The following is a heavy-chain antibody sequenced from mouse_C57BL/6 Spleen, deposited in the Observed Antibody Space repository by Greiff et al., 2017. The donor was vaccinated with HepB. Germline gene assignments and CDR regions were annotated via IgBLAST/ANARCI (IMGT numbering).Heavy chain of an antibody. V-gene: IGHV1-15*01. CDR2: IDPETGGT. Sequence: VKLVESGAELVRPGASVTLSCKASGYTFTDYEMHWVKQTPVHGLEWIGAIDPETGGTAYNQKFKGKAILTADKSSSTAYMELRSLTSEDSAVYYCTRALDGYYFAYWGQGTLVTVSA. J-gene: IGHJ3*01. D-gene: IGHD2-3*01. CDR3: TRALDGYYFAY. CDR1: GYTFTDYE.